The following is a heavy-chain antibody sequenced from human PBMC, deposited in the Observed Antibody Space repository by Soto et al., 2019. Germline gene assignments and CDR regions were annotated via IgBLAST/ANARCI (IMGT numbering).Heavy chain of an antibody. CDR1: GFTFSSYA. Sequence: EVQLLESGGGLVQPGGSLRLSCAASGFTFSSYAMSWVRQAPGKGLEWVSAISGSGGSTYYADSVKGRFTISRDNSKNTLYLQMNSLRAEDTAVYYCAKGGHYYGSGSYYKDYYYYYMDVWGKWTTVTVSS. CDR2: ISGSGGST. D-gene: IGHD3-10*01. V-gene: IGHV3-23*01. J-gene: IGHJ6*03. CDR3: AKGGHYYGSGSYYKDYYYYYMDV.